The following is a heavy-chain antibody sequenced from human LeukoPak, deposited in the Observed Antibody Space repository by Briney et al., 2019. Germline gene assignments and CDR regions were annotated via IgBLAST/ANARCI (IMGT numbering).Heavy chain of an antibody. CDR3: ARVDDLDAFDT. CDR1: GFTFSSYA. V-gene: IGHV3-30*04. Sequence: GESLRLSCAASGFTFSSYAMHWVRQAPGKGLEWVAVIADDGSNKYYADSVKGRFTIPRDNSNNTLYLQMNSLRAEDTAVYYCARVDDLDAFDTWGQGTMVTVSS. J-gene: IGHJ3*02. CDR2: IADDGSNK. D-gene: IGHD2-2*03.